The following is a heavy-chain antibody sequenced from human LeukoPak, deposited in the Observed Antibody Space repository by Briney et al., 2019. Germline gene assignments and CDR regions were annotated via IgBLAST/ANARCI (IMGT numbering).Heavy chain of an antibody. D-gene: IGHD1-26*01. CDR2: MSPNSGNT. CDR3: ARGSKVGATCAY. Sequence: ASVKVSCKASGYTFTSYDINWVRQATGQGLEWMGWMSPNSGNTGYAQKFQGRVTMTRNTSISTAYMELSSLRSEDTAVYYCARGSKVGATCAYWGQGTLVTVSS. V-gene: IGHV1-8*01. CDR1: GYTFTSYD. J-gene: IGHJ4*02.